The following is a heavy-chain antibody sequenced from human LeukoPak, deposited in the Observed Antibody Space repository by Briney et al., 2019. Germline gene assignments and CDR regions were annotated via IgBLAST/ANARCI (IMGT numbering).Heavy chain of an antibody. D-gene: IGHD3-22*01. CDR1: GFSFSGHW. CDR3: AKSSSGFYYPFDY. J-gene: IGHJ4*02. V-gene: IGHV3-74*01. Sequence: GVLRLSCTASGFSFSGHWMHWARQLPGKGLVWVSRISPTGSTTSYADSVKGRFTVSRDNAKNTPYLQVNNLRAEDTAVYYCAKSSSGFYYPFDYWGQGTLVTVSS. CDR2: ISPTGSTT.